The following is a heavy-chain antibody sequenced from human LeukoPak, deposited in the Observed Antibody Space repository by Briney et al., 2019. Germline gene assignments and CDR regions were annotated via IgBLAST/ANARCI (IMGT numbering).Heavy chain of an antibody. V-gene: IGHV2-5*01. CDR2: IYWSDDK. CDR1: GFSRSISGVG. J-gene: IGHJ5*02. CDR3: ERRKLVLLSENSFDP. Sequence: SGPTLVNPTQTLSLTGTFSGFSRSISGVGGGWIRQPPGKALERLALIYWSDDKRYSPSLKSRLTITRDTSTNKMTATMTNMDPGDTAIYYCERRKLVLLSENSFDPRGQGTMVTVSS. D-gene: IGHD3-10*01.